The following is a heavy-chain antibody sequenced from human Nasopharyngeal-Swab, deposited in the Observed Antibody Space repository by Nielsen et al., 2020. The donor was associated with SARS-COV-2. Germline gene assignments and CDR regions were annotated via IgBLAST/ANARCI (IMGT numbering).Heavy chain of an antibody. J-gene: IGHJ6*03. CDR3: ARRVPPFSSSWYQRYYYYYMDA. D-gene: IGHD6-13*01. Sequence: WVRQAPGQGLEWMGWMNPNSGNTGYAQKFQGRVTMTRNTSISTAYMELSSLRSEDTAVYCCARRVPPFSSSWYQRYYYYYMDAWGKGTTVTVSS. CDR2: MNPNSGNT. V-gene: IGHV1-8*01.